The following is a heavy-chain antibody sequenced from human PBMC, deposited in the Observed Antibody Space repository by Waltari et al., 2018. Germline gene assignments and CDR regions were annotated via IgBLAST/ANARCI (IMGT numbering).Heavy chain of an antibody. D-gene: IGHD5-12*01. V-gene: IGHV4-39*01. CDR3: ARHWKKSGYRFDP. J-gene: IGHJ5*02. CDR2: IYYSGRT. CDR1: GGAISSSPFY. Sequence: QLQLQESGPGLVKPSETLSLTCIVSGGAISSSPFYWGWIRQSPGKGLEWIGSIYYSGRTDYNPTLESRVTISGDTSKNQFSLKLSSVTAADTAVYYCARHWKKSGYRFDPWGQGTLVTVSS.